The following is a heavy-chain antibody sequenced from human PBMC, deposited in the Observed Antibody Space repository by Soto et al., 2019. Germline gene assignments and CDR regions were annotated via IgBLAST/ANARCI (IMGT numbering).Heavy chain of an antibody. D-gene: IGHD3-9*01. V-gene: IGHV4-31*03. J-gene: IGHJ6*02. CDR1: GGSISSGGYY. CDR3: ARAGPYDILTGYYNGMDV. CDR2: IYYSGST. Sequence: PSETLSLTCTVSGGSISSGGYYWSWIRQHPGKGLEWIGYIYYSGSTYYNPSLKSRVTISVDTSKNQLSLKLSSVTAADTAVYYCARAGPYDILTGYYNGMDVWGQGTTVTVSS.